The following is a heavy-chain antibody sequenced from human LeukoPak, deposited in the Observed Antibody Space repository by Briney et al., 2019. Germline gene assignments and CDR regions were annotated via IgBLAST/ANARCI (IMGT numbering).Heavy chain of an antibody. CDR2: ISAYNGNT. Sequence: ASVKDSCKASGYTFTSYGISWVRQAPGQGLEGMGWISAYNGNTNYAQKLQGRVTMTTDTSTSTAYMELRSLRSDDTAVYYCARDQSIHIVGATNFDYWGQGTLVTVSS. J-gene: IGHJ4*02. D-gene: IGHD1-26*01. CDR1: GYTFTSYG. V-gene: IGHV1-18*01. CDR3: ARDQSIHIVGATNFDY.